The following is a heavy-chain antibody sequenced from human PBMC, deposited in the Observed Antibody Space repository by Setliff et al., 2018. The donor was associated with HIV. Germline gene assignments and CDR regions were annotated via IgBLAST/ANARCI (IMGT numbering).Heavy chain of an antibody. CDR1: GGSICNSY. CDR2: IDYSGTT. Sequence: ETLSLTCTVSGGSICNSYWSWIRQPPGKGLEWIGCIDYSGTTNYNPSLETRVTISIDTSKKQFSLKLSSVTAADTAVYFCAREDNYYYDSIGYSFFDYWGQGTLVTVS. CDR3: AREDNYYYDSIGYSFFDY. J-gene: IGHJ4*02. V-gene: IGHV4-59*01. D-gene: IGHD3-22*01.